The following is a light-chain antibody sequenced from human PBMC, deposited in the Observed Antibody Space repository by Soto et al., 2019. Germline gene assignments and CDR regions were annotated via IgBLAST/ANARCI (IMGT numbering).Light chain of an antibody. J-gene: IGKJ1*01. CDR3: QQYDNAPWT. CDR1: QSVSSSY. Sequence: EIVLTQSPGTLSLSPGERATLSCRASQSVSSSYLAWYQQKPGQAPRLLIYATSNRATGIPDRFSGSGSGTDFTLTISRLEPADFAVYYCQQYDNAPWTLGQGTKVDIK. V-gene: IGKV3-20*01. CDR2: ATS.